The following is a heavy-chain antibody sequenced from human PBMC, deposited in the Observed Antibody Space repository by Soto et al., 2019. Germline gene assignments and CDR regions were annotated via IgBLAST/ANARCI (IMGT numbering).Heavy chain of an antibody. V-gene: IGHV3-23*01. J-gene: IGHJ4*02. CDR1: GFTFNSYA. Sequence: EVQLLESGGGLVQPGGSLRLSCAASGFTFNSYAMSWVRQAPGKGLEWVSSISSSGGDTYYADSVKGRFTVSRDKSKNTMYLQMDRVRAEDSAIYDGAKRLNFPFDYWGQGTLVTVSS. CDR2: ISSSGGDT. CDR3: AKRLNFPFDY. D-gene: IGHD2-8*01.